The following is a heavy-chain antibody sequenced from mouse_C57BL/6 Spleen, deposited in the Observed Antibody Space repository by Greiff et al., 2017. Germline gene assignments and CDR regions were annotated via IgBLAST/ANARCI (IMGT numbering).Heavy chain of an antibody. Sequence: QVQLQQPGAELVRPGASVKMSCKASGYTFTSYWMHWVKQRPGQGLEWIGVIDPSDSYTNYNQKFKGKATLTVDTSSSTAYMQLSSLTSEDSAVYYCALDSYYTAYWGQGTTLTVSS. CDR2: IDPSDSYT. CDR1: GYTFTSYW. D-gene: IGHD1-1*01. J-gene: IGHJ2*01. CDR3: ALDSYYTAY. V-gene: IGHV1-59*01.